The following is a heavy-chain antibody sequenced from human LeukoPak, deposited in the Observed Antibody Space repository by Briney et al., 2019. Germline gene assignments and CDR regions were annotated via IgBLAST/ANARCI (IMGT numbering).Heavy chain of an antibody. CDR1: GFTFSSYG. Sequence: GGSLRLSCAASGFTFSSYGMHWVRQAPGKGLEWVAFIRYDGSNKYYADSVKGRFTISRDNSKNTLYLQMNSLRAEDTAVYYCAKDKIVVVVAATREAYYYYYMDVWGKGTTVTIS. V-gene: IGHV3-30*02. CDR3: AKDKIVVVVAATREAYYYYYMDV. CDR2: IRYDGSNK. D-gene: IGHD2-15*01. J-gene: IGHJ6*03.